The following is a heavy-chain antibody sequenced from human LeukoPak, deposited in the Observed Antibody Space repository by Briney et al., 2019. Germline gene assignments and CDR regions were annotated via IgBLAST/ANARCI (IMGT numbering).Heavy chain of an antibody. CDR2: ISSSSSYI. D-gene: IGHD5-18*01. J-gene: IGHJ5*02. CDR1: GFTFSSYS. Sequence: GGSLRLSCAASGFTFSSYSMKWVRQAPGKGLEWVSSISSSSSYIYYADSVKGRFTISRDNAKNSLYLQMNSLRAEDTAVYYCARDRGYSYGLDPWGQGTLVTVSS. V-gene: IGHV3-21*01. CDR3: ARDRGYSYGLDP.